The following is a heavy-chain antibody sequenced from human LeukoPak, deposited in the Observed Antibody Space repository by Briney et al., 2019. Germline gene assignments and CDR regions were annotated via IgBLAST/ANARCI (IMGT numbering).Heavy chain of an antibody. J-gene: IGHJ4*02. CDR3: ARVAGDNSLDY. CDR1: GGSISSYY. CDR2: ISDSGST. V-gene: IGHV4-59*01. D-gene: IGHD3-16*01. Sequence: PSETLSLTCTVSGGSISSYYWSWIRQPPGKGLEWIGYISDSGSTNYNPSLKSRVTISVDTSKNQFSLKLISVTAADTAVYYCARVAGDNSLDYWGQGTLVTVSS.